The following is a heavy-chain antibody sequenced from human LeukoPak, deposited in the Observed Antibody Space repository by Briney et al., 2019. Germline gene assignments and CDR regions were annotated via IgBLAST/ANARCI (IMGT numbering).Heavy chain of an antibody. CDR3: AKDGVGESDAFDI. Sequence: PGGSLRLSCGASGFTFSSYAMSWVRQAPGKGLEWVSAISGSGGSTYYADSVKGRFTISRDNSKNTLYLQMNSLRAEDTAVYYCAKDGVGESDAFDIWGQGTMVTVSS. J-gene: IGHJ3*02. CDR2: ISGSGGST. CDR1: GFTFSSYA. V-gene: IGHV3-23*01. D-gene: IGHD1-26*01.